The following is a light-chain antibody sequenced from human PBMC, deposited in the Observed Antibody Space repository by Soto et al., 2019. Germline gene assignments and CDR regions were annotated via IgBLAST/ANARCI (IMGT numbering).Light chain of an antibody. Sequence: EIVLTQSPATLSLSPGERATLSCRASETFSSRLAWYQQKPGQAPRLLIYDASKRATGIPARFSGRGSGTDFTLTISSLEPEDFAVYYCQQRPNWPPVITFGQGTRLE. J-gene: IGKJ5*01. CDR2: DAS. CDR1: ETFSSR. V-gene: IGKV3-11*01. CDR3: QQRPNWPPVIT.